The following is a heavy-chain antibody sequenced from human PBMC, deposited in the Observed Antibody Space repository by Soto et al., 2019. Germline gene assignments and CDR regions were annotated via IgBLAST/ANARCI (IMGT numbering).Heavy chain of an antibody. D-gene: IGHD6-13*01. CDR1: GYTFTGYY. V-gene: IGHV1-2*04. CDR2: INPNSGGT. Sequence: ASVKVSCKASGYTFTGYYMHWVRQAPGQGLEWMGWINPNSGGTNYAQKFQGWVTMTRDTSISTAYMELSRLRSDDTAVYYCARGRAAAGMGYYYYYMDVWGKGTTVTVSS. J-gene: IGHJ6*03. CDR3: ARGRAAAGMGYYYYYMDV.